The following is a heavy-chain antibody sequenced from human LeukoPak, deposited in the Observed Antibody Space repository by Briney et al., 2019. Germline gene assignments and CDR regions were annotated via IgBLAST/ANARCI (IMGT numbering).Heavy chain of an antibody. D-gene: IGHD3-9*01. CDR2: IYHSGDT. V-gene: IGHV4-38-2*02. J-gene: IGHJ4*02. CDR1: GYSISSGYY. Sequence: PSETLSLTCTVSGYSISSGYYWGWIRQPPGKGLEWIGNIYHSGDTYYNPSLKSRVTISVDTSKNQFSLKLSSVTAADTAVYYCARDWGYFDWLLRSRYYFDYWGQGTLVTVSS. CDR3: ARDWGYFDWLLRSRYYFDY.